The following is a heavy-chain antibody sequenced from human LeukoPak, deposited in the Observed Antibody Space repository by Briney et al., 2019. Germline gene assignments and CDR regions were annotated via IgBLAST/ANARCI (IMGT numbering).Heavy chain of an antibody. CDR1: GFTFSNYW. CDR3: ARVLRTAADAFDI. CDR2: IKRDGSEK. Sequence: GGSLRLSCAASGFTFSNYWMTWVRQAPGNGLEWVASIKRDGSEKQYVDSVKGRFTISRDNAKNSLYLQMNSLRADDTAVFFCARVLRTAADAFDIWGQGTVVTVSS. J-gene: IGHJ3*02. V-gene: IGHV3-7*03. D-gene: IGHD3-3*01.